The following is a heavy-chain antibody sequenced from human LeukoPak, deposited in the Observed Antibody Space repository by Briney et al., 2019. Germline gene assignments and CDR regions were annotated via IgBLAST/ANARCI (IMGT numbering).Heavy chain of an antibody. Sequence: GGYLRLYCVASGFTFSSDWMNWVRQAPGEGRGWVANINQGGSQTNYADSVKGRFSISRDNSKNTLYLQMNSLRAEDTAVYYCAKGGSGSYYYYYMDVWGKGTTVTISS. V-gene: IGHV3-7*01. CDR3: AKGGSGSYYYYYMDV. J-gene: IGHJ6*03. D-gene: IGHD3-10*01. CDR2: INQGGSQT. CDR1: GFTFSSDW.